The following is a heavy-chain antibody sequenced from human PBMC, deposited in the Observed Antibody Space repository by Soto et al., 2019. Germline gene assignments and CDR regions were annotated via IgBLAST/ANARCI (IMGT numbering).Heavy chain of an antibody. Sequence: PGESLKISCKGSGYSFTSYWISWVRQMPGKGLEWMGRIDPSDSYTNYSPSFQGHVTISADKSISTAYLQWSSLKASDTAMYYCARDRIGHSLMDVWGQGTTVTVSS. J-gene: IGHJ6*02. D-gene: IGHD2-15*01. CDR2: IDPSDSYT. CDR3: ARDRIGHSLMDV. CDR1: GYSFTSYW. V-gene: IGHV5-10-1*01.